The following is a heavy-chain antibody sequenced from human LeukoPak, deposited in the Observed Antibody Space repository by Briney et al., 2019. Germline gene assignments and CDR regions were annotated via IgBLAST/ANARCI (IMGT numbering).Heavy chain of an antibody. CDR2: ISAYNGNT. V-gene: IGHV1-18*01. D-gene: IGHD6-19*01. CDR1: GYTFTSYG. J-gene: IGHJ4*02. CDR3: ARPRRDIAVATYYFDY. Sequence: AASVKVSCKASGYTFTSYGISWVRQAPGQGLEWMGWISAYNGNTNYAQKLQGRVTMTTDTSTSTAYMELRSLRSDDTAVYYCARPRRDIAVATYYFDYWGQGTLVTVSS.